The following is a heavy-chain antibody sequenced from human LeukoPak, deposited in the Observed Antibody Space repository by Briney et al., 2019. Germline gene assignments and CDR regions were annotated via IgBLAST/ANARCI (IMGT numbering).Heavy chain of an antibody. CDR2: IHYSATT. J-gene: IGHJ4*02. Sequence: SETLSLTCTVSGGSISTYYWSWIRQPPGKGLEWIGYIHYSATTNYNPSLKNQVTISLDTSKNQFSPNLSSVTAADTAVYYCARMGGYSGYATHWGQGTLVTVSS. CDR1: GGSISTYY. CDR3: ARMGGYSGYATH. V-gene: IGHV4-59*08. D-gene: IGHD5-12*01.